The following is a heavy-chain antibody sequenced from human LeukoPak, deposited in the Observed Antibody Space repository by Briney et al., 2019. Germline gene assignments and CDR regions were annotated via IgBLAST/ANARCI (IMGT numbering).Heavy chain of an antibody. V-gene: IGHV4-34*01. CDR2: INHSGST. Sequence: SETLSVTCAVYGGSFIGYYWSWIRQPRGKGLEWIGEINHSGSTNYNPSLKSRVTISVDTSKNQFSLKLSSVTAADTAVYYCARVGYYDSSGLNDYWGQGTLVTVSS. J-gene: IGHJ4*02. D-gene: IGHD3-22*01. CDR3: ARVGYYDSSGLNDY. CDR1: GGSFIGYY.